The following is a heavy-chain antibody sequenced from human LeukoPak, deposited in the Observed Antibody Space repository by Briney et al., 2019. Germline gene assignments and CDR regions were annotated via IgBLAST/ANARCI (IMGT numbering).Heavy chain of an antibody. Sequence: GASVKVSCKASGYTFTGYYMHWVRQAPGQGLEWMGWINPNSGGTNYAQKFQGRVTMTRDTSISTAYMELSRLRSDDTAVYYCVRVCYSSSWYALSADWFDPWGQGTLVTVSS. CDR3: VRVCYSSSWYALSADWFDP. CDR2: INPNSGGT. J-gene: IGHJ5*02. D-gene: IGHD6-13*01. CDR1: GYTFTGYY. V-gene: IGHV1-2*02.